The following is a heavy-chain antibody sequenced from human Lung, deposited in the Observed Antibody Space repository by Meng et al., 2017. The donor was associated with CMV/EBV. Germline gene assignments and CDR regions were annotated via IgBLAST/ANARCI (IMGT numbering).Heavy chain of an antibody. CDR3: ARDNWNYDQKLFDY. CDR1: GYSISSGYY. CDR2: IYHSGST. Sequence: SLXXTVSGYSISSGYYWGWIRQPPGKGLEWIGSIYHSGSTYYNPSLKSRVTISVDTSKNQFSLKLSSVTAADTAVYYCARDNWNYDQKLFDYWGQGXLVTVSS. J-gene: IGHJ4*02. D-gene: IGHD1-7*01. V-gene: IGHV4-38-2*02.